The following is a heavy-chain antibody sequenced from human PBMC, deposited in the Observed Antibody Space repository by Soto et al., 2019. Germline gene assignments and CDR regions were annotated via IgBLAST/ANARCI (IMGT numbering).Heavy chain of an antibody. D-gene: IGHD3-3*01. V-gene: IGHV3-64*01. CDR2: ISSNGGST. CDR1: GFTFSSYA. J-gene: IGHJ4*02. Sequence: EVQLVESGGGLVQPGGSLRLSCAASGFTFSSYAMHWVRQAPGKGLEYVSAISSNGGSTYYANSVKGRFTISRDNSKNTLYRQMGSLRAEDMAVYYCARGRRFLGPGEFYWGQGTLVAVSS. CDR3: ARGRRFLGPGEFY.